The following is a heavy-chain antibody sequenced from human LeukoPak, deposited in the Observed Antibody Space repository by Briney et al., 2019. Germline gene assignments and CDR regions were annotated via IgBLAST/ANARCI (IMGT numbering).Heavy chain of an antibody. CDR3: AKLLTGGYNSGQNDY. CDR2: IRYDGNNK. V-gene: IGHV3-30*02. Sequence: GGSLRLSCAASGFTLSSYGMHWVRQAPGKGLEWVAFIRYDGNNKYYADSVKGRFTISRDNSKNTLYLQMNSLRAEDTAVYYCAKLLTGGYNSGQNDYWGQGILVTVSS. D-gene: IGHD5-18*01. J-gene: IGHJ4*02. CDR1: GFTLSSYG.